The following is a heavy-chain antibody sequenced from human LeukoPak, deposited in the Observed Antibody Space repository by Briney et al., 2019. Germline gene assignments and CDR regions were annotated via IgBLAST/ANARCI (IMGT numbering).Heavy chain of an antibody. D-gene: IGHD3-3*01. V-gene: IGHV4-34*01. CDR3: ARVSTSYYDFWSGYYTYYYYYMDV. CDR2: INHSGSS. J-gene: IGHJ6*03. Sequence: SETLSLTCAVYGGSFSGDYWSWIRQPPGKGMEWNGEINHSGSSNYNPSLKSRGTISVDTSKNQLSLKGSAVTAADTAVYYCARVSTSYYDFWSGYYTYYYYYMDVWGKGTTVTVSS. CDR1: GGSFSGDY.